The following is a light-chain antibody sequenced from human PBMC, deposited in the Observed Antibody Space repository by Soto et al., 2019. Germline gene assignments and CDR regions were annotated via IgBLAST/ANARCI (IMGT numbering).Light chain of an antibody. J-gene: IGKJ1*01. V-gene: IGKV1-5*03. CDR2: KAS. CDR3: QHYNSYSEA. CDR1: QSISSW. Sequence: DIQITQSPSTLSASVVDRVTITCLASQSISSWLAWYQQKPGKAPKLLIYKASTLKSGVPSRFSGSGSGTEFTLTISSLQPDDFATYYCQHYNSYSEACGQGTKVDIK.